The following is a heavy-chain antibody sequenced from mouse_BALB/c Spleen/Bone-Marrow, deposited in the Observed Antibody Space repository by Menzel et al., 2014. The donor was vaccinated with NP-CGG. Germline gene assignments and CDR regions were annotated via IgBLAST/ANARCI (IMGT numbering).Heavy chain of an antibody. CDR2: IDPANGYT. Sequence: DVKLQESGAELVKPGASVKLSCTASGFNIXDTYMHWVKRRPEQGLEWIGRIDPANGYTKYDPKFQGKATITADTSSNTAYLQLSSLTSEDTAVYYCARSDYWGQGTTLTVSS. J-gene: IGHJ2*01. CDR1: GFNIXDTY. CDR3: ARSDY. V-gene: IGHV14-3*02.